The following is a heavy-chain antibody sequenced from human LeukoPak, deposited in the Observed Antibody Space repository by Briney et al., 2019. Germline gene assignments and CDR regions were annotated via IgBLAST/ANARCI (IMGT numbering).Heavy chain of an antibody. J-gene: IGHJ4*02. CDR2: IKSKTDGGTT. CDR3: ATDWAPTRTSGRPFDY. Sequence: GGTLRLSCAASGFTFSNAWMSWVRQAPGKGLEWVGRIKSKTDGGTTDYAAPVKGRFTISRDDSKNTLYLQMNSLKTEDTAVYYCATDWAPTRTSGRPFDYWGQGTLVTVSS. V-gene: IGHV3-15*01. CDR1: GFTFSNAW. D-gene: IGHD3-10*01.